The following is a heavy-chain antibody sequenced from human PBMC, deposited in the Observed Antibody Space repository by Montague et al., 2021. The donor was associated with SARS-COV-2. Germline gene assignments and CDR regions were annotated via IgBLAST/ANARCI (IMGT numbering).Heavy chain of an antibody. D-gene: IGHD3-22*01. V-gene: IGHV3-21*01. J-gene: IGHJ4*02. Sequence: SLRLSCPASGFTFSSYSMNWVRQAPGKGLEWVSSISSSGSYIYYADSVKGRFTISRDNAKNSLYLQMNSLRAEDTAVYYCARSPSYYYDSSGCFDYWGQGTLVTVSS. CDR3: ARSPSYYYDSSGCFDY. CDR1: GFTFSSYS. CDR2: ISSSGSYI.